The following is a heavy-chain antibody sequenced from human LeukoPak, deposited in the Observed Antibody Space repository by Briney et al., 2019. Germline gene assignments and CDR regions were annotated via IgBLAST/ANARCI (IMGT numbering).Heavy chain of an antibody. D-gene: IGHD2-15*01. V-gene: IGHV3-33*01. CDR2: IWFDGSIK. CDR1: GFTFSTYG. CDR3: SRVGCTGGNCKPYYYYGMDV. Sequence: PGRPLRLSCAASGFTFSTYGMQWVRQAPGKGLEWVAIIWFDGSIKYYADSVKGRFTISRDNSKNTLYLQMSSLRAEDTAVYYCSRVGCTGGNCKPYYYYGMDVWGQGTTVTVSS. J-gene: IGHJ6*02.